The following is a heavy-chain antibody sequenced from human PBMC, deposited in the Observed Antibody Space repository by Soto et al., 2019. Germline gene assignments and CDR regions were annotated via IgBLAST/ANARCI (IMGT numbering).Heavy chain of an antibody. CDR1: GFTFSDYY. D-gene: IGHD1-26*01. V-gene: IGHV3-11*06. J-gene: IGHJ4*02. CDR3: ARDLMVGATPGFETPGDY. Sequence: QVPLVESGGGLVKPGGSLRLSCAASGFTFSDYYMSWIRQAPGKGLEWVSYISSSSSYTNYADSVKGRFTISRDNAKNSLYLQMNSLRAEDTAVYYCARDLMVGATPGFETPGDYWGQGTLVTVSS. CDR2: ISSSSSYT.